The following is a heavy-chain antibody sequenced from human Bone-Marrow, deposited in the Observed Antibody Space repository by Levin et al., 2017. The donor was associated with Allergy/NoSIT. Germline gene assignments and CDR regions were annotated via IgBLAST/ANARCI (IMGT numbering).Heavy chain of an antibody. CDR2: INPNTGAT. J-gene: IGHJ4*02. Sequence: ASVKVSCKPSGYTFTAFYLHWVRQAPGQGLEWMGWINPNTGATKYARKFQGRVTMTRDTSISTAYLEMNRLTSDDTAVFYCAKEESVTMVRGVPAAFDYWGQGTLVAVSS. D-gene: IGHD3-10*01. CDR3: AKEESVTMVRGVPAAFDY. CDR1: GYTFTAFY. V-gene: IGHV1-2*07.